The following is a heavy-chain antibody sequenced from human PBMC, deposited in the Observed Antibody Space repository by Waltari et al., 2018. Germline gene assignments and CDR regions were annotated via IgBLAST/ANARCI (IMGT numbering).Heavy chain of an antibody. J-gene: IGHJ5*02. CDR2: IYPGDSDT. CDR1: GYNFSNYW. V-gene: IGHV5-51*01. CDR3: ARHRTRSTLYNWFDP. Sequence: EVQLVQSGAEVRRPGESLSISCQGSGYNFSNYWIGWVRQQPGKGLEWMGIIYPGDSDTRYSPSFQGQVTISVDKTIKTADLQWSSLKASDTATYYCARHRTRSTLYNWFDPWGQGTHVSVSS. D-gene: IGHD2-2*01.